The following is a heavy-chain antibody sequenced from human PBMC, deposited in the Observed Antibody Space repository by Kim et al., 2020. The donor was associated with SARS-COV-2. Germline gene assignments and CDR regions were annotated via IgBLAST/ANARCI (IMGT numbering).Heavy chain of an antibody. Sequence: VGSLRLSCAASGFTFSSYWMTWVRQAPGKGLEWVANIKYQGNEKYYVDSVKGRFTISRDDAENSVFLQMNSLRAEDTAIYYCARSNAMDVWGQGTTVSVSS. CDR3: ARSNAMDV. V-gene: IGHV3-7*03. CDR1: GFTFSSYW. J-gene: IGHJ6*02. CDR2: IKYQGNEK.